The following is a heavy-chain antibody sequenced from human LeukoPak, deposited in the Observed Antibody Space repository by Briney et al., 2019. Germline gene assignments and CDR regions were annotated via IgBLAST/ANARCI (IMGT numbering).Heavy chain of an antibody. J-gene: IGHJ3*02. CDR1: GGSISSYY. CDR2: IYYSGST. V-gene: IGHV4-59*01. D-gene: IGHD3-3*01. Sequence: PSETLSLTCTVSGGSISSYYWSWIRQPPGKGLGWIGYIYYSGSTNYNPSLKSRVTISVDTSKNQFSLKLSSVTAADTAVYYCARGSGGYYTDDAFDIWGQGTMVTVSS. CDR3: ARGSGGYYTDDAFDI.